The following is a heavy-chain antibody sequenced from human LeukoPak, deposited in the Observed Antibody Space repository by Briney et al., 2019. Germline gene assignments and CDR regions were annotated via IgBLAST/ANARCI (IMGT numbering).Heavy chain of an antibody. D-gene: IGHD3-3*01. CDR2: MNPNSGNT. Sequence: ASVKVSCKASGYTFTSYDINWVRQATGQGLEWMGWMNPNSGNTGYAQKFQGRVTMTRNTSISTAYMELSSLRSEDTAVYYCARGKRPGLRSGYYWGDYWGQGTLVTVSS. CDR1: GYTFTSYD. J-gene: IGHJ4*02. V-gene: IGHV1-8*01. CDR3: ARGKRPGLRSGYYWGDY.